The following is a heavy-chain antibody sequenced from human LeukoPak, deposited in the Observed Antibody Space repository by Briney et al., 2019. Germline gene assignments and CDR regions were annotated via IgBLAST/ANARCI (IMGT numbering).Heavy chain of an antibody. Sequence: SQTLSLTCDISGDSVSSNNGAWNWIRQSPSRGLEWVGRTYYRSKWYCDYATSLQGRISISQDTSRNQFSLHLSSVTPEDTAIYYCARDEGATGWYTFDYWGQGILVTVSS. V-gene: IGHV6-1*01. CDR3: ARDEGATGWYTFDY. CDR1: GDSVSSNNGA. D-gene: IGHD2-2*02. CDR2: TYYRSKWYC. J-gene: IGHJ4*02.